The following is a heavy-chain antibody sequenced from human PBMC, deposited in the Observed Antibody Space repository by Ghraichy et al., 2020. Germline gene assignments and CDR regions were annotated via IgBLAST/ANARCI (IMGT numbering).Heavy chain of an antibody. Sequence: SETLSLTCTVSGGSITSSSYYWDWIRQPPGKGLEWIGSVYYSGSTYYNPSLKSRVTISVDTSKNQFSLKLNSVTAADTAVYYCARLTALQLWPLTFDYWGQGILVTVSS. CDR3: ARLTALQLWPLTFDY. J-gene: IGHJ4*02. V-gene: IGHV4-39*01. D-gene: IGHD5-18*01. CDR1: GGSITSSSYY. CDR2: VYYSGST.